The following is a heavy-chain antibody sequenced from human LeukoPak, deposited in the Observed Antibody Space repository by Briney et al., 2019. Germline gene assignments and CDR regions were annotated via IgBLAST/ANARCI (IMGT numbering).Heavy chain of an antibody. D-gene: IGHD3-16*02. CDR2: INHSGST. CDR3: ARGRGDYVWGSYRSSGAFDI. J-gene: IGHJ3*02. CDR1: GGSFSGYY. V-gene: IGHV4-34*01. Sequence: SETLSLTCAVYGGSFSGYYWSWIRQPPGKGLEWIGEINHSGSTNYNPSLKSRVTISVDTSKNQSSLKLSSVTAADTAVYYCARGRGDYVWGSYRSSGAFDIWGQGTMVTVSS.